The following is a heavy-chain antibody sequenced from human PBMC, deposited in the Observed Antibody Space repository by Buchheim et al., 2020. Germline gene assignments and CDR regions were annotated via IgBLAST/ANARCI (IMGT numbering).Heavy chain of an antibody. D-gene: IGHD5-12*01. CDR1: GGSFSGYY. CDR2: INHSGST. V-gene: IGHV4-34*01. Sequence: QVQLQQWGAGLLKPSETLSLTCAVYGGSFSGYYCSWIRQPPGTGLEWIGEINHSGSTNYNPSLKSRVTISVDTSKNQFSLKLSSVTAADTAVYYCAREDGYGEPNWFDPWGQGTL. CDR3: AREDGYGEPNWFDP. J-gene: IGHJ5*02.